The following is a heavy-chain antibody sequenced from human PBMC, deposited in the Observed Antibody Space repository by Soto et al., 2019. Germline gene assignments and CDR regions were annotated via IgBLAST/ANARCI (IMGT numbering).Heavy chain of an antibody. CDR2: IIPILNLT. CDR3: ARGYRSKEFYYYAMDV. V-gene: IGHV1-69*02. J-gene: IGHJ6*02. D-gene: IGHD6-13*01. CDR1: GGTFTSYT. Sequence: QVHLVQSGAEAKKPGSSVKVSCKASGGTFTSYTISWVRQAPGQGLEWMGRIIPILNLTKYSQKFQGKVTITADKSTSTAYMELSSLRSEDTAVCYCARGYRSKEFYYYAMDVWGQGTTVTVSS.